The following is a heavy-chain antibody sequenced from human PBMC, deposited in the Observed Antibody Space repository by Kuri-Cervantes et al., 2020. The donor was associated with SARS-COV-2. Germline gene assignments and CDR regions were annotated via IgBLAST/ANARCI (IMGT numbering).Heavy chain of an antibody. V-gene: IGHV3-30-3*01. CDR1: GFTFSSYA. CDR2: ITYDGSNK. CDR3: ASRTVTTGYYYGMDV. D-gene: IGHD4-11*01. Sequence: SLKISCAASGFTFSSYAMHWVRQAPGRGLEWVAVITYDGSNKYYADSVKGRFTISRDNSKNTLYLQMNSLRAEDTAVYYCASRTVTTGYYYGMDVWGQGTTVTVSS. J-gene: IGHJ6*02.